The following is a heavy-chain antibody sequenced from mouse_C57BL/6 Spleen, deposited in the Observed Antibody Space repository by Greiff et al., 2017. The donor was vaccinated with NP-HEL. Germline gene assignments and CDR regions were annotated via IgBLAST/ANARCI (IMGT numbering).Heavy chain of an antibody. D-gene: IGHD2-4*01. Sequence: VQLQQPGAELVRPGSSVKLSCKASGYTFTSYWMHWVKQRPIQGLEWIGNIDPSDSETHYNQKFKDKATLTVDKSSSTAYMQLSSLTSEDSAVYDGERGDCDYERGGFAYWGQGTLVTVSA. V-gene: IGHV1-52*01. CDR1: GYTFTSYW. CDR2: IDPSDSET. J-gene: IGHJ3*01. CDR3: ERGDCDYERGGFAY.